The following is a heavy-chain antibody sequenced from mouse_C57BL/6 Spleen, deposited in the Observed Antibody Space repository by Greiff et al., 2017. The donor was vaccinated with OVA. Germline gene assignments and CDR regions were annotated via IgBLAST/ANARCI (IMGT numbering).Heavy chain of an antibody. CDR1: GYTFTDYY. CDR2: INPYNGGT. Sequence: VQLQQSGPVLVKPGASGKMSCKASGYTFTDYYMNWVKQSHGKSLEWIGVINPYNGGTSYNQKFKGKATLTVDQSSSTAYMELNSLTSEDSAVYYCARYHGSSEDWYFDVWGTGTTVTVSS. J-gene: IGHJ1*03. D-gene: IGHD1-1*01. V-gene: IGHV1-19*01. CDR3: ARYHGSSEDWYFDV.